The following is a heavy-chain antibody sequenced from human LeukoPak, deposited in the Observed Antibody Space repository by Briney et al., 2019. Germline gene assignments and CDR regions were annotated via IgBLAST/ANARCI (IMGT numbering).Heavy chain of an antibody. Sequence: ASVKVSFKASGDTFSSYAISWVRQAPGQGLEWMGWINPNSGGTNYAQKFQGRVTMTRDTSISTAYMELSRLRSDDTAVYYCARNFYFDSSGYYHYWGQGTLVTVSS. CDR3: ARNFYFDSSGYYHY. D-gene: IGHD3-22*01. V-gene: IGHV1-2*02. CDR1: GDTFSSYA. J-gene: IGHJ4*02. CDR2: INPNSGGT.